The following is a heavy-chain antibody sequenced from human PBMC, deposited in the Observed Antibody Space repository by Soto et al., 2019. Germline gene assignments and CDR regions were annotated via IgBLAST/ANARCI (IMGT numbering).Heavy chain of an antibody. CDR3: ARGRPIPY. V-gene: IGHV3-7*01. CDR2: VNQDGGEK. J-gene: IGHJ4*02. CDR1: GFTFSSYW. D-gene: IGHD2-21*01. Sequence: EVQLVESGGGLVQPGGSLRLSCGASGFTFSSYWMSWVRQAPGKGLEWVANVNQDGGEKFYVGSVKGRFTISRDNAMNSLYLQMNSLRAEDTAVYYCARGRPIPYWGQGTLVTVSS.